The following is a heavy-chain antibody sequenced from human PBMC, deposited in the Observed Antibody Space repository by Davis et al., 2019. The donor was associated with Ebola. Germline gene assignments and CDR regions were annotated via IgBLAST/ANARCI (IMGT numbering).Heavy chain of an antibody. V-gene: IGHV1-18*04. Sequence: ASVKVSCKASGYTFTSYGISWVRQAPGQGLEWMGWISAYNGNTNYAQKLQGRVTMTTDTSTSTAYMELRSLRSDDTAVYYCARASFGYSYGLFWFDPWGQGTLVTVSS. D-gene: IGHD5-18*01. CDR1: GYTFTSYG. J-gene: IGHJ5*02. CDR2: ISAYNGNT. CDR3: ARASFGYSYGLFWFDP.